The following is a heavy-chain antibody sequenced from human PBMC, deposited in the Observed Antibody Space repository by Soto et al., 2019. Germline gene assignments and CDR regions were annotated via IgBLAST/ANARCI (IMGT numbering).Heavy chain of an antibody. CDR2: ISHSGIT. Sequence: PSETLSLTCAVSGGSITSANWWTWVRQPPGGGLEWIGEISHSGITNYKASLKSRVTMSVDKTKNDVPLKLTSVTAADTAVYYCARVLLGWFDPWGQGTPVTVSS. CDR1: GGSITSANW. J-gene: IGHJ5*02. V-gene: IGHV4-4*02. CDR3: ARVLLGWFDP.